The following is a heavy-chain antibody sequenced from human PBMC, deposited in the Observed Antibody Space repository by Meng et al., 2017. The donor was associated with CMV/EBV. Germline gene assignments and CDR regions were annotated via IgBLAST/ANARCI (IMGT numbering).Heavy chain of an antibody. J-gene: IGHJ6*02. CDR2: IIPMRATT. V-gene: IGHV1-69*06. Sequence: GGSLRLSCAASGFTFSSYWMSWVRQAPGQGLEWMGGIIPMRATTNYAQTFQGRVTITADKSTATVYMELSSLRSEDTAVYFCVGSEEFYHFRSGWEWYYHYGLDVWGPGTTVTVSS. D-gene: IGHD3-3*01. CDR3: VGSEEFYHFRSGWEWYYHYGLDV. CDR1: GFTFSSYW.